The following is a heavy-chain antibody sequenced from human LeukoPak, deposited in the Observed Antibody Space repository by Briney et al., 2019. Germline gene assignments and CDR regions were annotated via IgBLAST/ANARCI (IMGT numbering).Heavy chain of an antibody. Sequence: PGGSLRLSCAASGFTFSSYGMHWVRQAPGKGLEWVAFIRYDGSNKYYADSVKGRFTISRDNSKNTLYLQMNSLRAEDTAVYYCAKLFLWFGESKDLDYWGQGTLVTVSS. V-gene: IGHV3-30*02. CDR3: AKLFLWFGESKDLDY. CDR2: IRYDGSNK. D-gene: IGHD3-10*01. CDR1: GFTFSSYG. J-gene: IGHJ4*02.